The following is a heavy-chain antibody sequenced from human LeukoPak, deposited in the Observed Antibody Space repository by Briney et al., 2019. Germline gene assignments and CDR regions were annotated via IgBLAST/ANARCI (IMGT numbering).Heavy chain of an antibody. V-gene: IGHV4-38-2*02. D-gene: IGHD1-26*01. J-gene: IGHJ4*02. CDR2: IYHSGST. Sequence: SETLSLTCTVSGYSISSGYYWGWIRQPPGKGLEWIGSIYHSGSTYYNPSLKSRVTISVDTSKNQFSLKLSSVTAADTAVYYCAREQRGSEFDYWGQGTLVTVSS. CDR1: GYSISSGYY. CDR3: AREQRGSEFDY.